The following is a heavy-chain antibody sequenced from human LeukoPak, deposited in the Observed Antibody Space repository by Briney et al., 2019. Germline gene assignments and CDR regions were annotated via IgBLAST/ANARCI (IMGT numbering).Heavy chain of an antibody. CDR1: GGSISNYY. D-gene: IGHD2-8*01. V-gene: IGHV4-59*08. Sequence: SETLSLTCTASGGSISNYYWSWIRQPPGKGLEWIGNIYYSGSTNYNPSLKSRVTMSVDTSKNQFSLKLSSVTAADTAVYYCASLPFCSHGLCYTHYYFDYWGQGTQVTVSS. CDR2: IYYSGST. CDR3: ASLPFCSHGLCYTHYYFDY. J-gene: IGHJ4*02.